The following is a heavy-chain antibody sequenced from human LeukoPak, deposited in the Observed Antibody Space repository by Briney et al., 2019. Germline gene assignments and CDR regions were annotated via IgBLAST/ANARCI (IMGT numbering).Heavy chain of an antibody. V-gene: IGHV1-2*02. J-gene: IGHJ4*02. CDR2: INPNSGGT. D-gene: IGHD6-19*01. CDR3: ARLVPGIAVAGGDY. Sequence: ASVKVSCKASGYTFTGYYMHWVRQAPGQGLEWMGWINPNSGGTNYAQKFQGRVTMTRDTSISTAYMELSRLRSDDTAVYYCARLVPGIAVAGGDYWGQGTLVTVSS. CDR1: GYTFTGYY.